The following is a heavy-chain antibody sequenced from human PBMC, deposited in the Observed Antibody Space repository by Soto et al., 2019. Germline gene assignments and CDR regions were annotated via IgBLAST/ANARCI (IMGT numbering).Heavy chain of an antibody. Sequence: PGGSLSLSCVASGFTLSSYAFNWVRQAPGKGLEWVSSISVIGDHTFYADSVKGRFTISRDNAKNSLFLELTSLRADDTAVYFCARDSKNRQEGMEVWGQGTKVTVYS. CDR2: ISVIGDHT. D-gene: IGHD4-4*01. CDR3: ARDSKNRQEGMEV. J-gene: IGHJ6*02. V-gene: IGHV3-21*01. CDR1: GFTLSSYA.